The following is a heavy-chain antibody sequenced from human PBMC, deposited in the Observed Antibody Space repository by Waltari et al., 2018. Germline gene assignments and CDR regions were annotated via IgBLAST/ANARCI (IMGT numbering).Heavy chain of an antibody. CDR2: IIPILGIA. V-gene: IGHV1-69*02. J-gene: IGHJ6*03. Sequence: QVQLVQSGAEVKKPGSSVKVSCKASGGTFSSYTISWVRQAPGQGLEWMGRIIPILGIANYAQKFQGRVTITADKSTSTAYMELSSLRSEDTAVYYCARGMGSGSYYYYYYYMDVWGKGTTVTVSS. CDR1: GGTFSSYT. D-gene: IGHD3-10*01. CDR3: ARGMGSGSYYYYYYYMDV.